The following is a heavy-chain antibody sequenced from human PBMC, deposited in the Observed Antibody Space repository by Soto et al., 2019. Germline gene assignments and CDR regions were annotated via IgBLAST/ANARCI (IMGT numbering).Heavy chain of an antibody. Sequence: QVQLQESSPELVKPSQTLSLTCTVPGPSVRSGGYYRTGIRQYAGKGLEWLGYIYYRGNTFYSPSLETRLTISLDTYKTQFSLGLSSVTAADTAVECCTRGNLWDSASPVVDYWGQEAPVTVCS. CDR2: IYYRGNT. D-gene: IGHD1-26*01. J-gene: IGHJ4*02. CDR3: TRGNLWDSASPVVDY. V-gene: IGHV4-31*03. CDR1: GPSVRSGGYY.